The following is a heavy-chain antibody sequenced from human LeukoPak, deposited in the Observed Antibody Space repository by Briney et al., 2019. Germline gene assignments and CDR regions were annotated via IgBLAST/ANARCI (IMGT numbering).Heavy chain of an antibody. CDR1: GFTFSSYW. J-gene: IGHJ4*02. V-gene: IGHV3-7*03. CDR2: IKQDDSEK. Sequence: GGSLRLSGAASGFTFSSYWMSWVRQAPGKGLEWVANIKQDDSEKDSVGSVKGRFTTSRDKSKSSLYLQMSSLCVEDTALYYCAKDMAQGDCCCGSCYEELNVVLWGQGTLVTVSS. CDR3: AKDMAQGDCCCGSCYEELNVVL. D-gene: IGHD2-15*01.